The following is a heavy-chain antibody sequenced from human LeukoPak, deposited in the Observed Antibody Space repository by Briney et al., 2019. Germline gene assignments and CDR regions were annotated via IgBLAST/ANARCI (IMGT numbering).Heavy chain of an antibody. Sequence: GGSLRLSCAASGFTFSSYGMHWVRQAPGKGVEWVGLIRYDGSNKYYADSVKGRFTISRDNSKNTLYLQMNSLRAEDTAVYYCAKMGDIVVVPAAILEGDDDYWGQGTLVTVSS. V-gene: IGHV3-30*02. CDR2: IRYDGSNK. CDR3: AKMGDIVVVPAAILEGDDDY. D-gene: IGHD2-2*02. J-gene: IGHJ4*02. CDR1: GFTFSSYG.